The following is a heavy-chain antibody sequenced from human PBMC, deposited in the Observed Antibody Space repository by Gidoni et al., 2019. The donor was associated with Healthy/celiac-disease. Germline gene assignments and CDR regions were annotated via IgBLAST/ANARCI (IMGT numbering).Heavy chain of an antibody. D-gene: IGHD3-22*01. V-gene: IGHV3-33*01. J-gene: IGHJ3*02. CDR2: IWYEGSNK. CDR3: ARGTSWYYYDSLAGFDI. CDR1: GFTFSRYG. Sequence: QVQLVESGGGVVQPGRSLRLSCAASGFTFSRYGMHWVRQAPGKGLEWVAVIWYEGSNKYYADSVKGRFTISRDNSKNTLYLQMNSLRAEDTAVYYCARGTSWYYYDSLAGFDIWGQGTMVTVSS.